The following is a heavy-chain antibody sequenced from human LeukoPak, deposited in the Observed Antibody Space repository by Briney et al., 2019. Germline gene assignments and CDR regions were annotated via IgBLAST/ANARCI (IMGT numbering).Heavy chain of an antibody. V-gene: IGHV3-15*04. CDR2: IESKINGGAT. CDR1: GFTFSNAW. Sequence: SGGSLRLSCAASGFTFSNAWMSWVRQAPGKGLEWVGRIESKINGGATHYAAPAKGSFTVSRDDSENRLYLQMNSLKTEDTAVYYCIRAFDLWGQGTLVTVSS. CDR3: IRAFDL. J-gene: IGHJ5*02.